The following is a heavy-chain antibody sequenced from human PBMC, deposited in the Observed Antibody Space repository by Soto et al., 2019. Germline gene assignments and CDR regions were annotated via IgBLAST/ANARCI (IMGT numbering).Heavy chain of an antibody. Sequence: EVQLVESGGGLVKPGGSLRLSCAASGFTFSSYSMNWVRQAPGKGLEWVSSISSSSSYIYYADSVKGRFTISRDNAKNSLYLQMNSLRAADTAVYYCARGGGAGYCSGGSCYFVDYWGQGTLVTVSS. D-gene: IGHD2-15*01. CDR3: ARGGGAGYCSGGSCYFVDY. V-gene: IGHV3-21*01. J-gene: IGHJ4*02. CDR2: ISSSSSYI. CDR1: GFTFSSYS.